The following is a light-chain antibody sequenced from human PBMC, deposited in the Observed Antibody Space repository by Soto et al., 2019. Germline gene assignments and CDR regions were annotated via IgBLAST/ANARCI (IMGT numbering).Light chain of an antibody. CDR2: GDY. V-gene: IGLV1-40*01. CDR3: RSYANSISNDV. Sequence: QSVLTQPPSVSGAPGQRVTISCTGSSSNVGAGYDVHWYQQLPGTAPKLLIYGDYNRPSGVADRFSGSKSGNSASLAISGLQAEDEVDYYCRSYANSISNDVFGTGTKLTVL. J-gene: IGLJ1*01. CDR1: SSNVGAGYD.